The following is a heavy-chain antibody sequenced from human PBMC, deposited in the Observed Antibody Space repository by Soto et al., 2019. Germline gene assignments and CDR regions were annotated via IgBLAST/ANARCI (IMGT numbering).Heavy chain of an antibody. D-gene: IGHD3-3*01. V-gene: IGHV1-18*01. CDR3: ARCKGRLRFLEWSNNWFDP. Sequence: ASVKVSCKASGYTFTSYGISWVRQAPGQGLEWMGWISAYNGNTNYAQKLQGRVTMTTDTSTSTAYMELRSLRSDDTAVYYCARCKGRLRFLEWSNNWFDPWGQGTLVTV. CDR2: ISAYNGNT. CDR1: GYTFTSYG. J-gene: IGHJ5*02.